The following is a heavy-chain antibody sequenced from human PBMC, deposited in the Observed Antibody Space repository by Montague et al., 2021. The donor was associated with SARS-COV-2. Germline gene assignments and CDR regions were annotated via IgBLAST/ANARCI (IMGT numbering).Heavy chain of an antibody. V-gene: IGHV3-21*01. J-gene: IGHJ6*02. CDR1: GFTFSSYS. D-gene: IGHD3-3*01. Sequence: SLRLPCAASGFTFSSYSMNWVRQAPVKGLEWVSSISSSSSYRYYADSVKGRFTISRDNAKNSLYLQMNSLRAEDTAVYYCSRSLWPTIFGVVIQNYYYYYGMDVWGQGTTVTVSS. CDR3: SRSLWPTIFGVVIQNYYYYYGMDV. CDR2: ISSSSSYR.